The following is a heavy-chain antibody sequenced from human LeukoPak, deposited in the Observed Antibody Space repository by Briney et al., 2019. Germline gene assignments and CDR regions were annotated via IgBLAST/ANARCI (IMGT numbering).Heavy chain of an antibody. Sequence: PGGSLRLSCAASGFTFSSYAMHWVRQAPGKGLEWVAVISYDGSNKYYADSVKGRFTISRDNSKNTLYLQMNSLRAEDTAVYYCARGAYVMKDAFDIWGQGTMVTVSS. J-gene: IGHJ3*02. D-gene: IGHD3-10*02. CDR2: ISYDGSNK. CDR3: ARGAYVMKDAFDI. V-gene: IGHV3-30-3*01. CDR1: GFTFSSYA.